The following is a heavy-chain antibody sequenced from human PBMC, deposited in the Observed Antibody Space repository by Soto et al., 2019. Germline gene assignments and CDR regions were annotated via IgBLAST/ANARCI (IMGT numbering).Heavy chain of an antibody. Sequence: QAQLEQSGGEVKKPGSSVKVSCKASRVAFSKFIVTWVRQAPGLGLAWVGGIIPIFGTANYAQKFQDRVTITADESTSTSYMEVNNLRSEDTAVYYCAKVRYSSPMGYYYGMDVWGQGTTVTVSS. V-gene: IGHV1-69*01. D-gene: IGHD6-19*01. CDR3: AKVRYSSPMGYYYGMDV. CDR2: IIPIFGTA. CDR1: RVAFSKFI. J-gene: IGHJ6*02.